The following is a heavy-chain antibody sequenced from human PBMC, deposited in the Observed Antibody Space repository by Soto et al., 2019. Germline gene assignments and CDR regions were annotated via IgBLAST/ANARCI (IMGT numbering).Heavy chain of an antibody. CDR2: IDPSDSYT. J-gene: IGHJ6*02. CDR1: GYRFTSYW. D-gene: IGHD3-10*01. Sequence: PGESLKISCKGSGYRFTSYWISWVRQMPGKGLEWMGRIDPSDSYTNYSPSFQGHVTISADKSISTAYLQWSSLKASDTAMYYCARQGRSYYYGSRSGMDVWGQGTTVTVSS. V-gene: IGHV5-10-1*01. CDR3: ARQGRSYYYGSRSGMDV.